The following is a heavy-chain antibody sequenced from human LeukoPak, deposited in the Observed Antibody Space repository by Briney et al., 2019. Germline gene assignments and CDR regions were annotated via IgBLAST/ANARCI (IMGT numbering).Heavy chain of an antibody. Sequence: PGGSLRPSCVASGFTFSNAWMSWVRQAPGKGLEWVGRIKRKTDGGTTDYAAPVKGRFTISRDDSRDTLYLQMNSLKTEDAAMYYCTTESYSGSYTLDYWGQGTLVTVSS. CDR2: IKRKTDGGTT. CDR3: TTESYSGSYTLDY. CDR1: GFTFSNAW. D-gene: IGHD1-26*01. J-gene: IGHJ4*02. V-gene: IGHV3-15*01.